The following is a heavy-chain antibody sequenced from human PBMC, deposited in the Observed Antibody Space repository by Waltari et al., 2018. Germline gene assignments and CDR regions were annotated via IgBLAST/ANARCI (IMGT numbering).Heavy chain of an antibody. J-gene: IGHJ4*02. Sequence: QVQLVQSGAEVKKPGASVKVSCKASGYTFTGYYMHWVRQAPGQGLEWMGWINPNSGGTNYAQKLQGRVTMTRDTSISTAYMELSRLRSDDTAVYYCASDSRGGAFDYWGQGTLVTVSS. CDR1: GYTFTGYY. CDR3: ASDSRGGAFDY. D-gene: IGHD1-26*01. V-gene: IGHV1-2*02. CDR2: INPNSGGT.